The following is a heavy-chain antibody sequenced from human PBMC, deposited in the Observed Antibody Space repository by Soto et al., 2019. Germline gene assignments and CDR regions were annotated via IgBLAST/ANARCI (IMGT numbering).Heavy chain of an antibody. Sequence: QVQLQESGPGLVKPSGTLSLTCAVSGGSISSTDWWSWVRQPPGKGLEWIGGIYHGGSANYNASLKSRVTISVDRSKNQFSLKLTSVTAADTAVYYCASSKSGGSYYFDYWGQGTLVTVSS. J-gene: IGHJ4*02. CDR2: IYHGGSA. V-gene: IGHV4-4*02. CDR1: GGSISSTDW. D-gene: IGHD1-26*01. CDR3: ASSKSGGSYYFDY.